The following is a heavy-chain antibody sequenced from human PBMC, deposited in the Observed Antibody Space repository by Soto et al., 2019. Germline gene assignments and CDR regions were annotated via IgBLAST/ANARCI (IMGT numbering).Heavy chain of an antibody. Sequence: QVQLQESGPGLVKPSQTLSLTCTVSGGSISSENFYWIWIRQHPGKALEWLGYIYYSGNTYYNPSLQSRVTILVDTSKNQFSLKVSSVTAAATTVYYCARLSGSWQSGCDPWGQGTLVTVSS. CDR1: GGSISSENFY. D-gene: IGHD6-13*01. J-gene: IGHJ5*02. CDR2: IYYSGNT. CDR3: ARLSGSWQSGCDP. V-gene: IGHV4-31*03.